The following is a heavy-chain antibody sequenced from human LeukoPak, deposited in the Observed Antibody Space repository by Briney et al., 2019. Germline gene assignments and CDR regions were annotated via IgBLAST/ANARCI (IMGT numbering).Heavy chain of an antibody. CDR1: GFTSSSYG. CDR3: AKDGSVRGPRVGAYDY. J-gene: IGHJ4*02. D-gene: IGHD1-26*01. CDR2: ISYDGSNK. V-gene: IGHV3-30*18. Sequence: GRSLRLSCAASGFTSSSYGMHWVRQAPGKGLEWVAVISYDGSNKYYADSVKGRFTISRDNSKNTLYLQMNSLRAEDTAVYYCAKDGSVRGPRVGAYDYWGQGTLVTVSS.